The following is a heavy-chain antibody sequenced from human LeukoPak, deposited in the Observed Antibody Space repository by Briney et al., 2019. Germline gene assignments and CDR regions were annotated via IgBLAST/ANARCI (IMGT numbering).Heavy chain of an antibody. Sequence: SQTLSLTCAISGDTLSSNSATWNWIRQPPSRGLEWLGRTYYRSKWFFDYAVSVKSQITFNPDTSKNQFSLQLNSVTPEDTAVYYCARISTAVGYFDLWGPGTLVTVSS. J-gene: IGHJ2*01. CDR2: TYYRSKWFF. V-gene: IGHV6-1*01. D-gene: IGHD1-26*01. CDR1: GDTLSSNSAT. CDR3: ARISTAVGYFDL.